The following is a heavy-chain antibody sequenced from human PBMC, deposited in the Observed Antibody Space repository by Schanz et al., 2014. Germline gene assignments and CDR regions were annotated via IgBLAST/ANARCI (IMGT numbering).Heavy chain of an antibody. J-gene: IGHJ4*02. V-gene: IGHV3-30*03. CDR3: VSQTGSPNY. CDR1: GFTFSAYA. D-gene: IGHD6-13*01. CDR2: VSSDGNND. Sequence: VQLLESGGGLVQPGGSLRLSCAASGFTFSAYAMTWVRQAPGKGLEWVALVSSDGNNDYYTDSVKGRFTISRDNSKNTVHLQMNSLRVEDTAVYFCVSQTGSPNYWGQGTLVTVSS.